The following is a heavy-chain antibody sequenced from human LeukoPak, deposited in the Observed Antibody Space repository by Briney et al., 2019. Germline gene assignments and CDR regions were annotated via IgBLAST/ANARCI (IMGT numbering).Heavy chain of an antibody. J-gene: IGHJ4*02. V-gene: IGHV3-7*01. CDR1: GFTFSNYL. Sequence: TGGSLRLSCAASGFTFSNYLMSWVRQAPGKGLEWVANIKQDGSEEYYVDSLRGRLTISRDNAKNSLYLQMNSLRAEDTAVYYCAKSSSWYGGLEDYWGQGTLVTVSS. D-gene: IGHD6-13*01. CDR2: IKQDGSEE. CDR3: AKSSSWYGGLEDY.